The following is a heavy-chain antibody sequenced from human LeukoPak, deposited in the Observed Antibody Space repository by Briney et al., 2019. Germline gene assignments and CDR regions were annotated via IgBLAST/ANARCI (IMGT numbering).Heavy chain of an antibody. CDR3: ARGWGSCSGGSCFIFDY. J-gene: IGHJ4*02. CDR2: ISWNSGSI. V-gene: IGHV3-9*01. CDR1: GFTFDDYA. D-gene: IGHD2-15*01. Sequence: PGGSLRLSCAASGFTFDDYAMHWVRQAPGKGLEWVSGISWNSGSIGYADSVKGRFTISRDNAKNSLFLQMNSLRAEDTAVYYCARGWGSCSGGSCFIFDYWGQGTLVTVSS.